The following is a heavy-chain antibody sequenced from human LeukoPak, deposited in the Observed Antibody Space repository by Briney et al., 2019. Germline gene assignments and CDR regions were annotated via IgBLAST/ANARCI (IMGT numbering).Heavy chain of an antibody. V-gene: IGHV3-33*01. Sequence: GGSLRLSCAASGFTFSSYGMHWVRQAPGKGLEWVAVIWYDGSNKYYADSVKGRFTISRDNSRNTLYLQMNSLRAEDTAVYYCARDIIPHDYYDSSGYHEDKNWFDPWGQGTLVTVSS. CDR2: IWYDGSNK. CDR1: GFTFSSYG. D-gene: IGHD3-22*01. J-gene: IGHJ5*02. CDR3: ARDIIPHDYYDSSGYHEDKNWFDP.